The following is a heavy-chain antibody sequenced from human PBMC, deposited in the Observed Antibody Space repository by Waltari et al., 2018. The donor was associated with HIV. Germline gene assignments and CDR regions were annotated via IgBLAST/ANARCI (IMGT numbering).Heavy chain of an antibody. CDR2: ISWDGGST. Sequence: EVQLVESGGDVVWPGESFRDSWSDAGVALDDYAMRWGRQAQGKGLECVSLISWDGGSTYYADSVNGRFSISRDNSKNSLYLQMNSLRAEDTALYYCSTYGDSEAFDIWGQGTMVTVSS. D-gene: IGHD4-17*01. CDR3: STYGDSEAFDI. V-gene: IGHV3-43D*03. CDR1: GVALDDYA. J-gene: IGHJ3*02.